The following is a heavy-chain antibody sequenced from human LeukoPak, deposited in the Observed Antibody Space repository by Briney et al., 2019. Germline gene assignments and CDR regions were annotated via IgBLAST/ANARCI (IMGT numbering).Heavy chain of an antibody. CDR1: GFTFSKHG. J-gene: IGHJ4*02. V-gene: IGHV3-30*03. CDR2: ISNDGSRK. CDR3: ARDRAWNYFDY. D-gene: IGHD3-3*01. Sequence: GGSLRLSCAPSGFTFSKHGMHWVRQAPGKGLEWVAIISNDGSRKYYAHSVEGRFTISRDNSKNTLYLQMDSLRAEDTAVYYCARDRAWNYFDYWGQGTLVTVSS.